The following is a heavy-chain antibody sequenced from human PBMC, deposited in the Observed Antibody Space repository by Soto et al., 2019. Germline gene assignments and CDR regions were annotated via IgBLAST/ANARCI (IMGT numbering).Heavy chain of an antibody. CDR1: GCNIRSHS. D-gene: IGHD3-22*01. CDR2: ISSSSSYI. CDR3: ARDYYYDSSGYYAGFDY. Sequence: GGSLRLCKAASGCNIRSHSMNWIRQAPGKGLEWVSSISSSSSYIYYADSVKGRFTISRDNAKNSLYLQMNSLRAEDTAVYYCARDYYYDSSGYYAGFDYWGEGTLVTVSS. J-gene: IGHJ4*02. V-gene: IGHV3-21*01.